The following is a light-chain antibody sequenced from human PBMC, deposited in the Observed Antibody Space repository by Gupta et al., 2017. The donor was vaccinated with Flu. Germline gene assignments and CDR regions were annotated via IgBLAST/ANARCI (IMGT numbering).Light chain of an antibody. Sequence: DIQMTQSPSSLSASVGDRVTITCQASQDISNYLNWYQQKPGKAPKLLIYDASNLETGVPSRFSGSGSWTDFTFTISSLQPEDIATYYCQQYDNPPPITFGQGTRLEIK. CDR2: DAS. J-gene: IGKJ5*01. CDR1: QDISNY. CDR3: QQYDNPPPIT. V-gene: IGKV1-33*01.